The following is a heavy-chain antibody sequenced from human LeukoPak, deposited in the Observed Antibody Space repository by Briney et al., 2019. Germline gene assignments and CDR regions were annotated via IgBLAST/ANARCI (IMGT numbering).Heavy chain of an antibody. CDR2: INWNGGST. CDR3: ARDIRLSGSYLFDY. D-gene: IGHD1-26*01. Sequence: GGSLRLSCAASGFTFDDYGMSWVRQALGKWLEWVSGINWNGGSTGYADSVKGRFTISRDNAKNSLYLQVNSLRAEDTALYYCARDIRLSGSYLFDYWGQGTLVTVSS. V-gene: IGHV3-20*04. CDR1: GFTFDDYG. J-gene: IGHJ4*02.